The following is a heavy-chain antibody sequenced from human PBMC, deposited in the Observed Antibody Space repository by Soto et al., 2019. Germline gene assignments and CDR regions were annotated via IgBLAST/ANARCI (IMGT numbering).Heavy chain of an antibody. D-gene: IGHD4-17*01. CDR3: ARAMTTVIGGPDDY. CDR2: INHSGIT. J-gene: IGHJ4*02. Sequence: QVQLQQWGAGLLKPSETLSLTCAVHGGSFSGYYWSWIRQPPRKGLECIGEINHSGITNYNPSLKSRVTISVDTSKNQFSLKLSSVSAADTAVYYCARAMTTVIGGPDDYWGQGTLVTVSS. V-gene: IGHV4-34*01. CDR1: GGSFSGYY.